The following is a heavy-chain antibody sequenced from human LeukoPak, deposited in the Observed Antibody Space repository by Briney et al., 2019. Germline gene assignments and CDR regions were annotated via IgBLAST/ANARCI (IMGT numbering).Heavy chain of an antibody. Sequence: TGGSLRLSCAASGFTFSSYAMHWVRQAPGKGLEWVAVISYDGSNKYYADSVKGRFTISRDDSKNTLYLQMNSLRAEDTAVYYCAKEREYSGYEPLPNDYWGQGTLVTVSS. CDR1: GFTFSSYA. D-gene: IGHD5-12*01. V-gene: IGHV3-30*07. CDR2: ISYDGSNK. CDR3: AKEREYSGYEPLPNDY. J-gene: IGHJ4*02.